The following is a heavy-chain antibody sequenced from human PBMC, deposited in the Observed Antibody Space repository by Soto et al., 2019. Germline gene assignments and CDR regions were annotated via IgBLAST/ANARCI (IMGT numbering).Heavy chain of an antibody. CDR1: GGSISSYY. CDR3: AREKSGSGLFDY. V-gene: IGHV4-59*12. J-gene: IGHJ4*02. Sequence: PSETLSLTCTVSGGSISSYYWSWIRQPPGKGLEWIGYIYYSGSTNYNPSLKSRVTISVDTSKNQFSLKLSSVTAADTAVYYCAREKSGSGLFDYWGQGTLVTVSS. D-gene: IGHD3-10*01. CDR2: IYYSGST.